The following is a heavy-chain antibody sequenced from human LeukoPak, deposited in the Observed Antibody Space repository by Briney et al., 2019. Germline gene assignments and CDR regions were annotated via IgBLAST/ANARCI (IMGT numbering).Heavy chain of an antibody. Sequence: GGSLRLSCAASGFTFSSYSMNWVRQAPGKGLEWVSSVSSSSSYIYYADSVKGRFTISRDNAKNSLYLQMNSLRAEDTAVYYCASGRLRWYFDYWGQGTLVTVSS. CDR3: ASGRLRWYFDY. CDR1: GFTFSSYS. D-gene: IGHD4-23*01. V-gene: IGHV3-21*01. CDR2: VSSSSSYI. J-gene: IGHJ4*02.